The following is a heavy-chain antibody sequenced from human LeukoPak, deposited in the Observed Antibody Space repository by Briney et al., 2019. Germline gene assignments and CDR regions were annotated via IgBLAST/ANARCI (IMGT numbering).Heavy chain of an antibody. J-gene: IGHJ4*02. Sequence: GVSLTLLCTTSTFTFSIYSMNWLRHAPGKALEWVSYSEYSGSTSYYADSVKGRFTVSRDNAKNSLYLQMSSLRDEDTAVYYCARILGFTLDYWGQGTLVTVSS. CDR2: SEYSGSTS. V-gene: IGHV3-48*02. CDR1: TFTFSIYS. CDR3: ARILGFTLDY.